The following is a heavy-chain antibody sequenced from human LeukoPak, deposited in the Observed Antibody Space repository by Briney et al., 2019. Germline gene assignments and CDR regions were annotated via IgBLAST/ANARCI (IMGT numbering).Heavy chain of an antibody. D-gene: IGHD6-13*01. Sequence: GSLRLSCAASGFTVSSNYMSWVRQAPGKGLEWVSVIYSSGSTYYADSVKGRFTISRDNSKNTLYLQMNSLRAEDTAVYYCAGTYSSSWYYYYYGMDVWGQGTTVTVSS. J-gene: IGHJ6*02. V-gene: IGHV3-53*01. CDR3: AGTYSSSWYYYYYGMDV. CDR1: GFTVSSNY. CDR2: IYSSGST.